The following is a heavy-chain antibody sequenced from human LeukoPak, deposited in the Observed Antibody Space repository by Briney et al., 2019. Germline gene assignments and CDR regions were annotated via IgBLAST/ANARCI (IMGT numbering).Heavy chain of an antibody. V-gene: IGHV1-2*02. CDR1: GFTFTSYY. J-gene: IGHJ1*01. D-gene: IGHD1-26*01. CDR2: INPNSGGT. CDR3: AREVVGATTMSEYFQH. Sequence: GASVKVSCKASGFTFTSYYMHWVRQAPGQGLEWMGWINPNSGGTNYAQKFQGRVTMTRDTSISTAYMELSRLRSDDTAVYYCAREVVGATTMSEYFQHWGQGTLVTVSS.